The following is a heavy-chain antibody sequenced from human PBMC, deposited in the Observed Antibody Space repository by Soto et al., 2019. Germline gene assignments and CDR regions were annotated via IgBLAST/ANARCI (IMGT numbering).Heavy chain of an antibody. CDR3: ARWGTTGRVDV. J-gene: IGHJ4*02. D-gene: IGHD3-10*01. CDR1: GFTFRSYV. V-gene: IGHV3-33*05. CDR2: TSYAGSNN. Sequence: QVQLVESGGGVVQPGTSLRLSCVGSGFTFRSYVIHWVRQAPGKGLEWVALTSYAGSNNFYGDSVKGRFTISRHNSRNTVELQMDSLRFEDAALYYCARWGTTGRVDVWGQGTLVSVSS.